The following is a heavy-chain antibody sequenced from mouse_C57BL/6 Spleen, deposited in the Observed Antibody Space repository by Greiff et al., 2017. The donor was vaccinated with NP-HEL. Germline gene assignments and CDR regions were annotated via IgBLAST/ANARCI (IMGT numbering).Heavy chain of an antibody. Sequence: VQLQQPGAELVRPGSSVKLSCKASGYTFTSYWMDWVKQRPGHGLEWIGNIYPSDSETHYNQKFKDKATLTVDKSSSTAYMQLSSLTSEDSAVYYCARSGMVTAPFDYWGQGTTLTVSS. J-gene: IGHJ2*01. CDR2: IYPSDSET. D-gene: IGHD2-2*01. CDR3: ARSGMVTAPFDY. V-gene: IGHV1-61*01. CDR1: GYTFTSYW.